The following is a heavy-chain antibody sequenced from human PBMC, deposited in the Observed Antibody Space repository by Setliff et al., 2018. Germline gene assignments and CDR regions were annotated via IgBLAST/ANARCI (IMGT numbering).Heavy chain of an antibody. CDR3: ARALRGYCSGGSCYNWFDP. CDR1: GFTFSYY. J-gene: IGHJ5*02. CDR2: ISRGGNTI. D-gene: IGHD2-15*01. V-gene: IGHV3-48*01. Sequence: GGSLRLSCAASGFTFSYYWIRQAPGKGLEWVSYISRGGNTIYYADSVKGRFTISRDNSKNTLYLQMNSLRAEDTAVYYCARALRGYCSGGSCYNWFDPWGQGTLVTVPQ.